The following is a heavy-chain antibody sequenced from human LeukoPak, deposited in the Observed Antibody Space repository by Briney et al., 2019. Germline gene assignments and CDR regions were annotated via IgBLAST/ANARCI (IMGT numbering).Heavy chain of an antibody. V-gene: IGHV3-30-3*01. CDR2: ISYDGSNK. CDR3: ARDPLTLYNYYMDV. CDR1: GFTFSSYA. D-gene: IGHD3-9*01. Sequence: PGGSLRLSCAASGFTFSSYAMHWVRQAPGKGLEWVAVISYDGSNKYYADSVKGRFTISRDNSKNTLYLQMNSLRAEDTAVYYCARDPLTLYNYYMDVWGNGTTVTVSS. J-gene: IGHJ6*03.